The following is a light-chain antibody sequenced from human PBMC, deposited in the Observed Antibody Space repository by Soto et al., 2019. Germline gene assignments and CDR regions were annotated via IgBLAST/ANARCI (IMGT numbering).Light chain of an antibody. V-gene: IGKV1-39*01. J-gene: IGKJ4*01. Sequence: IQMTQSPSSLSASVEDRVTITCQASQSISRYLNWYQQKPGKAPKLLIYAASSLQSGVPSMFSGSGSGTDFTLTISSLQPEDFATYYWQQSYSTPLTLGGGTKVDSK. CDR1: QSISRY. CDR2: AAS. CDR3: QQSYSTPLT.